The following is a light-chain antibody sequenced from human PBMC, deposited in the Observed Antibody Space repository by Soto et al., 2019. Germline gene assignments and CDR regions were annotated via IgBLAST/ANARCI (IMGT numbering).Light chain of an antibody. CDR1: QSVSSY. V-gene: IGKV3-11*01. Sequence: EIVLTQSPATLSLSPGERATLSCRASQSVSSYLAWYQQKPGQGPRLLIYDASARATGIPARFSGSGSGTDFTLTISRLEPEEFAVYYCQQRSNRMYTFGQGTKLEIK. CDR2: DAS. J-gene: IGKJ2*01. CDR3: QQRSNRMYT.